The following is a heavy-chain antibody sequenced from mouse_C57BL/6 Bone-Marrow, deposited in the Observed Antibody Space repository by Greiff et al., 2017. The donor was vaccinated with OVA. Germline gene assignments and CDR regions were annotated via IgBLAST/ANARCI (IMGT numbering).Heavy chain of an antibody. CDR3: EGTTVVRYFDV. CDR1: GYAFSSSW. D-gene: IGHD1-1*01. Sequence: QVQLQQSGPELVKPGASVKISCKASGYAFSSSWMNWVKQRPGKGLEWIGRIYPGDGDTNYNGKFKGKATLTADKSSSTAYMQLSSLTSEDSAVYFCEGTTVVRYFDVWGTGTTVTVSS. V-gene: IGHV1-82*01. CDR2: IYPGDGDT. J-gene: IGHJ1*03.